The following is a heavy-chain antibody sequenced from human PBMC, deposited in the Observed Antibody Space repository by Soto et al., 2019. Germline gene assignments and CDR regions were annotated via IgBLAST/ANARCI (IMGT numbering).Heavy chain of an antibody. Sequence: QVQLVESGGGVVQPGRSLRLSCAASGFTFSSYGMHWVRQAPGKGLEWVALISYDGNNKHSTDSVKGRFTISRDNSKKMLYLQMNSLRAEDTAVYYCAKTGQDWNVFDYWGQGTLVTVSS. CDR2: ISYDGNNK. CDR3: AKTGQDWNVFDY. D-gene: IGHD1-1*01. J-gene: IGHJ4*02. CDR1: GFTFSSYG. V-gene: IGHV3-30*18.